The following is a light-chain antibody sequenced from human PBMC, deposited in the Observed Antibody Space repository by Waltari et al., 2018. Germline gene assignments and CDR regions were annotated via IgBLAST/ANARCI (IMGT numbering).Light chain of an antibody. Sequence: DIQMTQSPSSLSPSVGDRIIITCRASQDINRNLNWYQKQVGKAPKLLIYGASNLQSGVPSRFSGSGSETDYTLIIRSLQPEDSASYFCQQSHSGPYTFGQETKLVIK. V-gene: IGKV1-39*01. CDR3: QQSHSGPYT. CDR1: QDINRN. J-gene: IGKJ2*01. CDR2: GAS.